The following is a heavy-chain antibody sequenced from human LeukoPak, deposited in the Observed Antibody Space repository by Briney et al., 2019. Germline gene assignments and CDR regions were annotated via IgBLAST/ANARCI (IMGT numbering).Heavy chain of an antibody. J-gene: IGHJ4*02. CDR1: GGTFSSYA. CDR2: IIPILGIA. D-gene: IGHD6-13*01. Sequence: GASVKVSCKASGGTFSSYAISWVRQAPGQGLEWMGRIIPILGIANYAQKFQGRVTITADKSTSTAYMELSSLRSEDTAVYYCARERESLAAAMEGAPGDYWGQGTLVTVSS. V-gene: IGHV1-69*04. CDR3: ARERESLAAAMEGAPGDY.